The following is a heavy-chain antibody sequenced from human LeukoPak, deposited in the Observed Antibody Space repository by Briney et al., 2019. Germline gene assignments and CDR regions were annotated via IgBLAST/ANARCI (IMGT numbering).Heavy chain of an antibody. Sequence: ASVRVPCKASGGTFSSYAISWVRQAPGQGLEWMGGIIPIFGTANYAQKFQGRVTITADESTSTAYMELSSLRSEDTAVYYCARRGSGWYYVDYWGQGTLVTVSS. CDR2: IIPIFGTA. D-gene: IGHD6-19*01. CDR1: GGTFSSYA. CDR3: ARRGSGWYYVDY. V-gene: IGHV1-69*01. J-gene: IGHJ4*02.